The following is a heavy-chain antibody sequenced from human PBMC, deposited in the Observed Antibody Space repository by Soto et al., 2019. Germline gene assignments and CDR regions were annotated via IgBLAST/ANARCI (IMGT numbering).Heavy chain of an antibody. CDR3: ARWCGEPSRAGFDY. Sequence: QVQLVQSGAEEKKPGASVKVSCKASGYIFTSHGIHWVRQAPGQRLEWMGWINAGNGNTKYSQKFQGRVTITRDTSASTAYMELSSLTSEDTAVYYCARWCGEPSRAGFDYWGQGTLVTVSS. J-gene: IGHJ4*02. CDR1: GYIFTSHG. D-gene: IGHD3-10*01. V-gene: IGHV1-3*05. CDR2: INAGNGNT.